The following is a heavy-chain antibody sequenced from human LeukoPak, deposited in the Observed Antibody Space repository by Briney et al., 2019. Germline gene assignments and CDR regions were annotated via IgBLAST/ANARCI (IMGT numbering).Heavy chain of an antibody. CDR2: IYSGGST. D-gene: IGHD3-10*01. CDR1: GFTVSSNY. CDR3: ARDRITMVRGVIRSGYYMDV. J-gene: IGHJ6*03. Sequence: PGGSLRLSCAASGFTVSSNYMSWVRQAPGKGLEWVSVIYSGGSTYYADSVKGRFTISRDNSKNTLYLQMNSLRAEDTAVYYCARDRITMVRGVIRSGYYMDVWGKGTTVTVSS. V-gene: IGHV3-53*01.